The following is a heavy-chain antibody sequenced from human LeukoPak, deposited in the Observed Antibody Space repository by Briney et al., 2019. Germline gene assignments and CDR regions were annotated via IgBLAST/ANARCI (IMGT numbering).Heavy chain of an antibody. CDR3: ARHQGDGYNSGYYYYYCGMDV. J-gene: IGHJ6*02. CDR1: GGSISSYY. CDR2: IYYSGST. V-gene: IGHV4-59*08. D-gene: IGHD5-24*01. Sequence: PSETLSLTCTVSGGSISSYYWSWIRQPPGKGLEWIGYIYYSGSTNYNPSLKSRVTISVDTSKNQFSLKLRSVAAADTAVYYCARHQGDGYNSGYYYYYCGMDVWGQGTTVTVSS.